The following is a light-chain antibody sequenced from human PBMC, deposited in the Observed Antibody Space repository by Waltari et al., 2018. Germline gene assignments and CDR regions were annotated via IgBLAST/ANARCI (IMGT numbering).Light chain of an antibody. V-gene: IGKV3-20*01. CDR3: QHYVRLPAT. CDR1: QSVGGT. CDR2: GAS. Sequence: ETVLTQSPGTLSLSPGERATLSCRASQSVGGTLAWYQQKPGQAPRLLMYGASIRAPGTPDRFSGTGSGTDFSLTISRLEPEDFAVYYCQHYVRLPATFGQGTKVEIK. J-gene: IGKJ1*01.